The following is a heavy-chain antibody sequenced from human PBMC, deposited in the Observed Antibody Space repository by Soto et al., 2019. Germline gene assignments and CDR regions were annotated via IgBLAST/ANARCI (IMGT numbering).Heavy chain of an antibody. D-gene: IGHD3-3*01. CDR2: ISAYNGNT. Sequence: ASVKVSCKASGYTFTSYGISWVRQAPGQGLEWMGWISAYNGNTNYAQKLQGRVTMTTDTSTSTAYMELRSLRSDDTAVYYCARDRGDYDFWSGSSDAFDIWGQGTMVTV. CDR1: GYTFTSYG. V-gene: IGHV1-18*01. CDR3: ARDRGDYDFWSGSSDAFDI. J-gene: IGHJ3*02.